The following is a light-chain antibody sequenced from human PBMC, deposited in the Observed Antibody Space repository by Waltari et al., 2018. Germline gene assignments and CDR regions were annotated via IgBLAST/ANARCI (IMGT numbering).Light chain of an antibody. CDR2: DVS. CDR1: RSDIGGYNY. J-gene: IGLJ1*01. CDR3: SSYSTNSAHV. V-gene: IGLV2-14*03. Sequence: QSALTQPASVSGAPGQSIIISCTGTRSDIGGYNYVSWYQQHPGKAPKLLIYDVSKRPSGVSNRFSGSKSGNTASLRISGLQADDEAEYYCSSYSTNSAHVFGTGTKVTFL.